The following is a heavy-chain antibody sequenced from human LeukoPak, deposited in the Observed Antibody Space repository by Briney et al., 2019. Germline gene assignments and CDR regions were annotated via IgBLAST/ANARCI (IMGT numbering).Heavy chain of an antibody. CDR2: IDYSGGNT. CDR1: GFTFNNYV. J-gene: IGHJ4*02. CDR3: VATRVCGGVLLRPNCLYFEN. Sequence: GGSLRLSCAASGFTFNNYVMSWVRQAPGKGLEWVSGIDYSGGNTNYADSVLGRFTVSRDNSKNTLYLQMNSLRAEDAAVYYCVATRVCGGVLLRPNCLYFENWGQGTLVSVSS. V-gene: IGHV3-23*01. D-gene: IGHD3-10*01.